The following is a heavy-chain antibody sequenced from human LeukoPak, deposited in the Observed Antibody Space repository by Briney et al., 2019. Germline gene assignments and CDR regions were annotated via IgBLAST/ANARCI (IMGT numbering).Heavy chain of an antibody. CDR1: GYTFTTYA. Sequence: RASVKVSCKASGYTFTTYAMNWVRQAPGQGLEWMGWINPNSGGTNYAQKFQGRVTMTSDTSIATVNMELSSLRSDDTAVYYCARDHRYTGTYYGGNLDYFDYWGQGTLVSVSA. J-gene: IGHJ4*02. CDR2: INPNSGGT. V-gene: IGHV1-2*02. CDR3: ARDHRYTGTYYGGNLDYFDY. D-gene: IGHD1-26*01.